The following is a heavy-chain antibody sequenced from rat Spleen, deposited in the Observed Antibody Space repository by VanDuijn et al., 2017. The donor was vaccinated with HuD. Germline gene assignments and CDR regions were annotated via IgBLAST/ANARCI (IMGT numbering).Heavy chain of an antibody. J-gene: IGHJ2*01. CDR2: IWGDGST. CDR3: ARERGELDYFDY. CDR1: GFSLISNG. Sequence: QVQLKESGPGLVQPSQTLSLTCTVSGFSLISNGVSWVRQPPGKGLEWMGVIWGDGSTAYNSALKSRLSISRDTSKSQVFLKMSSLKTEDTATYDCARERGELDYFDYWGQGVMVTVSS. D-gene: IGHD4-3*01. V-gene: IGHV2-13*01.